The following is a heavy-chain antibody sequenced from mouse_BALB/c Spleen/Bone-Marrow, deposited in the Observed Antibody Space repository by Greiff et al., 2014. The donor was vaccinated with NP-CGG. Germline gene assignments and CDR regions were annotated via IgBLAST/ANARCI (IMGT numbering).Heavy chain of an antibody. J-gene: IGHJ2*01. CDR1: GYTFSNFW. Sequence: VQLQQSGAELVRPGSSVKISCKASGYTFSNFWMNWVKQRPGQGLEWIGQIHPGDGDTNNNGKFKGKATLTIDKSSSTAYMQLSGLSSEDSAVYFCATVYYGNLDYWGQGTTLTVSS. D-gene: IGHD2-1*01. V-gene: IGHV1-80*01. CDR3: ATVYYGNLDY. CDR2: IHPGDGDT.